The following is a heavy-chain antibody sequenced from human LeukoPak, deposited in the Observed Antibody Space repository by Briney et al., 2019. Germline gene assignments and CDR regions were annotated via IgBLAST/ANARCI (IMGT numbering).Heavy chain of an antibody. CDR3: ARGYYDSSGYYGENFDY. J-gene: IGHJ4*02. V-gene: IGHV1-8*01. CDR2: MNPNSGNT. CDR1: GYTFTSYD. D-gene: IGHD3-22*01. Sequence: ASVKVSCKASGYTFTSYDINWVRQATGQGLEWMGWMNPNSGNTGYAQKFQGRVTMTRDTSISTAYMELSSLRSEDTAVYYCARGYYDSSGYYGENFDYWGQGTLVTVSS.